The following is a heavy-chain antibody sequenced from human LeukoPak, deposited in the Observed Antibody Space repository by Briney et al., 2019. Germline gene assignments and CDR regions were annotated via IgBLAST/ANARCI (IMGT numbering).Heavy chain of an antibody. D-gene: IGHD3-22*01. CDR2: MNPNSGNT. CDR3: ARRSDYYDSSAYYY. J-gene: IGHJ4*02. V-gene: IGHV1-8*03. CDR1: GYTFTGYY. Sequence: ASVKVSCKASGYTFTGYYIHWVRQAPGQGLEWMGWMNPNSGNTGYAQKFQGRVTITRDTSIGTAYMELSSLRSDDTAVYYCARRSDYYDSSAYYYWGQGTLVTVSS.